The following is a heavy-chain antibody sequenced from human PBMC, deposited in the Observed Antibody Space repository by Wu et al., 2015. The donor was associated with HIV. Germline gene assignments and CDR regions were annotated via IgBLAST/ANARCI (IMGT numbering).Heavy chain of an antibody. Sequence: VQSGAELKKPGSSMRVSCESTGDSLDNVAVHWVRQAPGQGLEWMGWTNPKSGGVNYAQKFKGRVTMTRDTPIRTTFMELTSLGSDDTAVYYCARGVIGVAGIATPXQMSFDIVGTKGQVVTVSS. CDR1: GDSLDNVA. J-gene: IGHJ3*02. D-gene: IGHD6-13*01. CDR2: TNPKSGGV. V-gene: IGHV1-2*02. CDR3: ARGVIGVAGIATPXQMSFDI.